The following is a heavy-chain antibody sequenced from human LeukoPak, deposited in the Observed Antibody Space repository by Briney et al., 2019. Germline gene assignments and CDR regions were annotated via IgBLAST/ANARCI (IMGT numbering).Heavy chain of an antibody. Sequence: GGSLRLSCAASGFTFSSYGMHWVRQAPGKGLEWVAVIWYGGSNKYYADSVKGRFTISRDNSKNTLYLQMNSLRAEDPAVYYCAKGGVVLSGYYPAYYFDYWGQGTLVTVSS. D-gene: IGHD3-22*01. J-gene: IGHJ4*02. CDR2: IWYGGSNK. CDR3: AKGGVVLSGYYPAYYFDY. CDR1: GFTFSSYG. V-gene: IGHV3-30*02.